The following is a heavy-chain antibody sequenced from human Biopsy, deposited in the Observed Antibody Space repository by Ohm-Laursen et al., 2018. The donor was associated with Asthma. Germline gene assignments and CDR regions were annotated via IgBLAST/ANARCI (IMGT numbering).Heavy chain of an antibody. V-gene: IGHV3-7*05. CDR2: IKQDGSEK. Sequence: SLRLSCSASGFTVSNFAMNWVRQVPGKGLEWVANIKQDGSEKYYVDSVKGRFTISRDNAKNSLYLQMNSLRAEDTAVYYCARDRSITMVRGVIITFDPWGQGTLVTVSS. D-gene: IGHD3-10*01. CDR3: ARDRSITMVRGVIITFDP. CDR1: GFTVSNFA. J-gene: IGHJ5*02.